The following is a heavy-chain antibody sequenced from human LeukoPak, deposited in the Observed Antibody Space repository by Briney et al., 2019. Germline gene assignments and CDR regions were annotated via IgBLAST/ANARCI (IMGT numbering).Heavy chain of an antibody. J-gene: IGHJ5*02. V-gene: IGHV3-23*01. CDR3: ARASTIFGVVILPFDP. D-gene: IGHD3-3*01. CDR1: GFTLSSYA. Sequence: PGGSLRLSCAASGFTLSSYAMSWVRQAPGKGLEWVSGISGSGGSTYHADSVKGRFTISRDNSKNTLYLQMNSLRSEDTAVYYCARASTIFGVVILPFDPWGQGTLVTVSS. CDR2: ISGSGGST.